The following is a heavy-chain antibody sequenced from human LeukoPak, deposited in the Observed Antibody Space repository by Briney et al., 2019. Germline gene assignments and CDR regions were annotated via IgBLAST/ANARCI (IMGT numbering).Heavy chain of an antibody. D-gene: IGHD1-26*01. CDR1: GGSISNVDYY. Sequence: SQTLSLTCTVSGGSISNVDYYWSWVRQPPGKGLEWIAYSYYSGSTYYNPSLKSRVTMSVDTSKNQFSLNLSSVTAADTAVYYCAKYSGGYCWFDPWGQGTLVTVSS. V-gene: IGHV4-30-4*01. J-gene: IGHJ5*02. CDR3: AKYSGGYCWFDP. CDR2: SYYSGST.